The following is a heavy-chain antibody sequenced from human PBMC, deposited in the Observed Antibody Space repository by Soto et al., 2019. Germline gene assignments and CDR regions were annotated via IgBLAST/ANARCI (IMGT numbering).Heavy chain of an antibody. J-gene: IGHJ4*02. Sequence: EVQLLQSGGGLVQPGGSLRLSCAASGFTFSNYGLNWVRQAPGKGLEWVSTISGTADHSYYADSVQGRFTISRDNPKNTLYLQMNSLRAEDTALYVCAKDGLSYGDYPDDFDFWGQGTLVTVSS. CDR1: GFTFSNYG. CDR3: AKDGLSYGDYPDDFDF. CDR2: ISGTADHS. D-gene: IGHD4-17*01. V-gene: IGHV3-23*01.